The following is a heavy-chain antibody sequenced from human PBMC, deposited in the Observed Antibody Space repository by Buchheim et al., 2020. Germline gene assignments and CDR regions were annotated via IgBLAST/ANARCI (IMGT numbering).Heavy chain of an antibody. Sequence: QVQLVESGGGVVQPGRSLRLSCAASGFTFSSYGMHWVRQAPGKGLEWVAVVWHDGSKKYYADSVRGRFTISRDNSKNTLYLQMSTLRAEDTAVYYCARDVGSVAGYFDYWGQGTL. J-gene: IGHJ4*02. V-gene: IGHV3-33*08. CDR2: VWHDGSKK. CDR3: ARDVGSVAGYFDY. CDR1: GFTFSSYG. D-gene: IGHD6-19*01.